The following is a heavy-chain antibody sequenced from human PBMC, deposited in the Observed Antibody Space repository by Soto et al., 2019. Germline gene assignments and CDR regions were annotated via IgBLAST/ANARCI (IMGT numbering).Heavy chain of an antibody. D-gene: IGHD3-10*01. CDR3: ATGSPYYYGSGGMWDS. CDR2: IHHSGAT. V-gene: IGHV4-4*02. Sequence: SETLSRTCLVSGGSMSSPNWWTWVRQAPVKGLEWIAAIHHSGATNYSPSLKSRAVISIAQSNHQFSLQLPSVTAADPAVYYCATGSPYYYGSGGMWDSWGRGAMVAASS. CDR1: GGSMSSPNW. J-gene: IGHJ4*02.